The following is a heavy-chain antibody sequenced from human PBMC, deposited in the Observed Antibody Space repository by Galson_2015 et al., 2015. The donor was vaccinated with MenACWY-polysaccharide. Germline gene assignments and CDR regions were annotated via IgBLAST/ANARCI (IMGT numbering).Heavy chain of an antibody. CDR1: GFTFSSYA. V-gene: IGHV3-23*01. J-gene: IGHJ6*02. D-gene: IGHD2-2*01. CDR2: ISGSGGST. Sequence: SLRLSCAASGFTFSSYAMNWVRQAPGKGLEWVSAISGSGGSTDYADSVKGRLTISRDNSKNTLYLQMNSLRAEETAVYYCAKWLCSSTSFPAVLWFYGMDGGGQGPRAPGSS. CDR3: AKWLCSSTSFPAVLWFYGMDG.